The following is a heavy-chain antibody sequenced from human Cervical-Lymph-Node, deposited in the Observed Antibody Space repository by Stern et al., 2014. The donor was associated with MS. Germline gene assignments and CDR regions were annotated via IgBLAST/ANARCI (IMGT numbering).Heavy chain of an antibody. D-gene: IGHD1-26*01. CDR1: GFTVSSNY. V-gene: IGHV3-53*04. CDR3: ARDSRPRNSGTYYYYYGMDV. Sequence: EVQLLESGGGLVQPGGSLRLSCAASGFTVSSNYMSWVRQAPGKGLEWVSVIYSGGSTYYADSVKGRFTISRHNSKNTLYLQMNSLRAEDTAVYYCARDSRPRNSGTYYYYYGMDVWGQGTTVTVSS. J-gene: IGHJ6*02. CDR2: IYSGGST.